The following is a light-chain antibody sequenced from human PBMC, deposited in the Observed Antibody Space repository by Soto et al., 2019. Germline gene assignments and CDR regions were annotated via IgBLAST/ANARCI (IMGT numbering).Light chain of an antibody. Sequence: EIQMPQSPSTLSASLGDRVTITCRASQSVRSWLAWNHQKPGRAPNLLIYDASSLESGAPPRFSGSGSGTEFPLTISTLQPDDLATYYCQQYNSYSWTFGQGTRWRS. CDR2: DAS. CDR1: QSVRSW. V-gene: IGKV1-5*01. CDR3: QQYNSYSWT. J-gene: IGKJ1*01.